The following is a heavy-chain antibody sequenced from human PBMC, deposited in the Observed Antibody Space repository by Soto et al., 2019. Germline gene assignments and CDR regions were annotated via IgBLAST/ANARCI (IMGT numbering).Heavy chain of an antibody. CDR1: GYTFTSYA. CDR2: INADNGNT. CDR3: ARGMAGPYYYYYGMDV. D-gene: IGHD6-19*01. Sequence: ASVKVSCKASGYTFTSYAMHWVRQAPGQRLEWMGWINADNGNTKYSQKFQGRITITRDTSASTAYMELSSLRSEDTAVYYCARGMAGPYYYYYGMDVWGQGTTVTV. J-gene: IGHJ6*02. V-gene: IGHV1-3*01.